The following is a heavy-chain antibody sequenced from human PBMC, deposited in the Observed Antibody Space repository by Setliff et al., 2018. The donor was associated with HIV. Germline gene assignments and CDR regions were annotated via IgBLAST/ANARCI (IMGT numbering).Heavy chain of an antibody. CDR3: ARRDGRSMNAFQI. Sequence: HGESLKISCQALDYTFTTYWIAWVRQMPGEGLEWMGIIYPDDSDIRYNPSFQDQITISADKSIATAYLQLNNLKASDTATYYCARRDGRSMNAFQIWGPGTMVTVSS. D-gene: IGHD2-21*01. CDR2: IYPDDSDI. V-gene: IGHV5-51*01. J-gene: IGHJ3*01. CDR1: DYTFTTYW.